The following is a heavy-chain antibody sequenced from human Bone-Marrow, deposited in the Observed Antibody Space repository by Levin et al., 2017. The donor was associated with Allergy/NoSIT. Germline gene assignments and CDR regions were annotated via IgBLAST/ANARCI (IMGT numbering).Heavy chain of an antibody. Sequence: GGSLRLSCVVSGLNFNIYDMNWVRQAPGKGLEWVSYISTDATNVNYAEFVKGRFTISRDNAKNSLYLQMNSLRVDDTAIYYCAADYASPSSLDHWGQGALVTVSS. CDR2: ISTDATNV. D-gene: IGHD6-6*01. V-gene: IGHV3-48*03. CDR3: AADYASPSSLDH. J-gene: IGHJ4*02. CDR1: GLNFNIYD.